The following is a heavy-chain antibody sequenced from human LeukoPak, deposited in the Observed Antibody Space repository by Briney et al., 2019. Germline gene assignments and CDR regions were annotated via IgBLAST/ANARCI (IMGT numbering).Heavy chain of an antibody. Sequence: GGSLRLSCAASGFTFSAYSMNWVRQAPEKGLEWVSYIGSSGSPIYYADSVKGRFTISRDNAKNSLYLQMDSLRAEDTAVYYCARDQAYSFDYWGQGTLVTVSS. J-gene: IGHJ4*02. CDR1: GFTFSAYS. CDR3: ARDQAYSFDY. D-gene: IGHD4-11*01. V-gene: IGHV3-48*01. CDR2: IGSSGSPI.